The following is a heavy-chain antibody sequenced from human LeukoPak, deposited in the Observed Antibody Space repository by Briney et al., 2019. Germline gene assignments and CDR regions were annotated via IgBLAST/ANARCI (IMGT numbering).Heavy chain of an antibody. CDR2: MRYDGSNK. CDR1: GFTFSSYG. D-gene: IGHD3-10*01. Sequence: QTGGSLRLSCAASGFTFSSYGMHWVRQAPGKGLEWVAFMRYDGSNKYYADSVKARFIISRDNSKNTVYLQMNSLRAEDTAVYYCARVGGAYYGSGSYYNSNWGQGTLVTVSS. CDR3: ARVGGAYYGSGSYYNSN. V-gene: IGHV3-30*02. J-gene: IGHJ4*02.